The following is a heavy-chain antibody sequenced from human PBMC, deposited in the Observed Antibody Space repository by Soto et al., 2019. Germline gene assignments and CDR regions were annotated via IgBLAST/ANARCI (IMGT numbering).Heavy chain of an antibody. J-gene: IGHJ5*02. CDR3: ARESAVITTGITGFDP. Sequence: SETLSLTCTVSGGSISSGDYYWSWIRQPPGKGLEWIGYIYYSGSTNYNPSLKSRVTISVDTSKNQFSLKLSSVTAADTAVYYCARESAVITTGITGFDPWGQGTLVTVSS. D-gene: IGHD3-22*01. CDR2: IYYSGST. CDR1: GGSISSGDYY. V-gene: IGHV4-61*08.